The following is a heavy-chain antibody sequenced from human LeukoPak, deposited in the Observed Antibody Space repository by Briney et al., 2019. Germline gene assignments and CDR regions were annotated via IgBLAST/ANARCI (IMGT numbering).Heavy chain of an antibody. D-gene: IGHD3-10*01. J-gene: IGHJ6*04. V-gene: IGHV4-38-2*02. CDR3: ARDRGDYYGSGSYYYGMDV. Sequence: PSETLSLTCAVSGYSISSGYYWGWIRQPPGKGLEWIGSIYHSGSTYYNPSLKSRVTISVDTSKNQFSLKLSSVTAADTAVYYCARDRGDYYGSGSYYYGMDVWGKGTTVTVSS. CDR2: IYHSGST. CDR1: GYSISSGYY.